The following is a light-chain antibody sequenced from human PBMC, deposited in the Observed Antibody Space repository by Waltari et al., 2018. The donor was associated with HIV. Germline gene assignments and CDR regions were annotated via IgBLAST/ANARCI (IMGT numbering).Light chain of an antibody. CDR1: QSISTY. V-gene: IGKV1-39*01. J-gene: IGKJ2*01. Sequence: DIQMTQSPSSLSASVGDRVIITCRAIQSISTYLNWYQQKPGKAPKLLIYAASNLQSGVPSGFRGGGSGTDFSLTISSLQPEDFATYYCQQGYSSPYTFGQGTKVEIK. CDR3: QQGYSSPYT. CDR2: AAS.